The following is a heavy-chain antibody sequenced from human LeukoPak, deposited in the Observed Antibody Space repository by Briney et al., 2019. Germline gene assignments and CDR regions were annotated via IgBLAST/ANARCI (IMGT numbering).Heavy chain of an antibody. V-gene: IGHV4-34*01. J-gene: IGHJ4*02. D-gene: IGHD5-12*01. CDR3: ARLKDIVATPGLGSY. Sequence: SETLSLTCAVYGGSFSGYYWSWIRQPPGKGLEWIGEINHKINHSGSTNNNPSLKSRVTISVDTSKNQFSLKVSSVTAADTAVYYCARLKDIVATPGLGSYWGQGTLVTVSS. CDR1: GGSFSGYY. CDR2: INHKINHSGST.